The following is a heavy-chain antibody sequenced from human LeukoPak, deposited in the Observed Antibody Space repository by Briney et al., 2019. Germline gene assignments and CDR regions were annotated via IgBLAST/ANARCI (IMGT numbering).Heavy chain of an antibody. J-gene: IGHJ4*02. Sequence: GASVKVSCKTSGYTFTAYYIHWVRQAPGQGLEWMGWINPNSGGTNFAQKFQGRVTMTRDTSISTGYMDLSGLTSDDTAVYYCARDIWSNSNWFDYWGQGTLVTVST. CDR2: INPNSGGT. CDR1: GYTFTAYY. V-gene: IGHV1-2*02. D-gene: IGHD6-13*01. CDR3: ARDIWSNSNWFDY.